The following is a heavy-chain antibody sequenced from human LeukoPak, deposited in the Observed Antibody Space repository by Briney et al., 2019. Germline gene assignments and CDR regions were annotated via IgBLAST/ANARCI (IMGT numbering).Heavy chain of an antibody. Sequence: SVKVSCKASGGTFSSYAISWVRQAPGQGLEWMGGIIPIFGTANYAQKFQGRVTITTDESTSTAYMELSSLRSEDTAVYYCARDLTHPNLMGMVRGVMSGVWFDPWGQGTLVTVPS. CDR3: ARDLTHPNLMGMVRGVMSGVWFDP. V-gene: IGHV1-69*05. CDR2: IIPIFGTA. CDR1: GGTFSSYA. J-gene: IGHJ5*02. D-gene: IGHD3-10*01.